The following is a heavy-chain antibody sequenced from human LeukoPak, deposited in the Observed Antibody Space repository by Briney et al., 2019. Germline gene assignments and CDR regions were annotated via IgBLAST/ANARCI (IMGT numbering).Heavy chain of an antibody. CDR3: AIKGQQPKDAFDI. D-gene: IGHD6-13*01. CDR1: GFTFSSFS. V-gene: IGHV3-48*04. CDR2: IRSGGTNT. J-gene: IGHJ3*02. Sequence: GGSLRLSCAASGFTFSSFSMNWVRQAPGKGLEWVSYIRSGGTNTDYTGSVKGRFTISRDNAKNSLYLQMNSLRAEDTAVYYCAIKGQQPKDAFDIWGQGTMVTVSS.